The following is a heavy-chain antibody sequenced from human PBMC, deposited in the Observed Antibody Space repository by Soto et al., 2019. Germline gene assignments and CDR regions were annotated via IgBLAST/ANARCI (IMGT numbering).Heavy chain of an antibody. CDR1: GYTLTDNY. D-gene: IGHD4-17*01. Sequence: ASVKVSCKAAGYTLTDNYMHWVREAPGQGLQWMGWINPNGGTNYAQKFQGRVTMTRDTSTSTAYMELSRLRSDDTAVYYCARSLTTLTTLLDYWGQGTLVTVSS. J-gene: IGHJ4*02. CDR3: ARSLTTLTTLLDY. V-gene: IGHV1-2*02. CDR2: INPNGGT.